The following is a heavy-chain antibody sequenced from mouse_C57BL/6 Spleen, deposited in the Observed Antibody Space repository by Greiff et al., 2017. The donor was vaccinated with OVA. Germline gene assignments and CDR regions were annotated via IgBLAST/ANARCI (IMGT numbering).Heavy chain of an antibody. V-gene: IGHV1-81*01. Sequence: LVESGAELARPGASVKLSCKASGYTFTSYGISWVKQRTGQGLEWIGEIYPRSGNTYYNEKFKGKATLTADTSSSTAYMELRSLTSEESAVDFCAREGYDYDEGYFDCWGQGTTLTVSS. CDR2: IYPRSGNT. CDR3: AREGYDYDEGYFDC. CDR1: GYTFTSYG. D-gene: IGHD2-4*01. J-gene: IGHJ2*01.